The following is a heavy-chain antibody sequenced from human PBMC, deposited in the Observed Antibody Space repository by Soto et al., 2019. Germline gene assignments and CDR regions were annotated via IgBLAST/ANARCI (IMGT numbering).Heavy chain of an antibody. Sequence: GXSLILSCAASGFTFSDYYMSCIRQAPGKGLEWVSYISSSGSTIYYADSVKGRFTISRDNAKNSLYLQMNSLRAEDTAVYYCARVPVTYYYYGMDVWGQGTTVTVSS. J-gene: IGHJ6*02. V-gene: IGHV3-11*01. CDR3: ARVPVTYYYYGMDV. CDR1: GFTFSDYY. D-gene: IGHD4-17*01. CDR2: ISSSGSTI.